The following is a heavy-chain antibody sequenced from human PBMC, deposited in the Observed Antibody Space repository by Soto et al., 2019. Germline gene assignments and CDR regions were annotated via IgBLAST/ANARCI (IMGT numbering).Heavy chain of an antibody. CDR3: ARDRFGARSSSWLAKDYGMDV. CDR2: IGTAGDT. CDR1: GFTFSSYD. V-gene: IGHV3-13*01. J-gene: IGHJ6*02. D-gene: IGHD6-13*01. Sequence: PGGSLRLSCAASGFTFSSYDMHWVRQATGKGLEWVSAIGTAGDTYYPGSVKGRFTISRENAKNSLYLQMNSLRAEDTAVYYCARDRFGARSSSWLAKDYGMDVWGQGTTVTVSS.